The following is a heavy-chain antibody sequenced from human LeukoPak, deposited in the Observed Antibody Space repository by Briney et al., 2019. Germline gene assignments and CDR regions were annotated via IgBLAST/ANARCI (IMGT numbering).Heavy chain of an antibody. CDR2: INPSGGST. V-gene: IGHV1-46*01. CDR1: GYTFTSYY. D-gene: IGHD3-22*01. CDR3: AREGESYYYDSSAYYDWFDP. J-gene: IGHJ5*02. Sequence: ASVKVSCKASGYTFTSYYMHWVRQAPGQGLEWMGVINPSGGSTSYAQKFQGRATMTRDTSTSTVYMELSSLRSEDTAVYYCAREGESYYYDSSAYYDWFDPWGQGTLVTVSS.